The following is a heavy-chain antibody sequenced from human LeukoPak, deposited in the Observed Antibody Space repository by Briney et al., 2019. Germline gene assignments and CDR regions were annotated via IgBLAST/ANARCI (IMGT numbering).Heavy chain of an antibody. J-gene: IGHJ3*02. Sequence: SVKVSCKSSGGTFSSNAISWVRRAPGQGLEWMGRIIPIIGMTNYAQKFQGRVTITADKSTSTAYMELSSLRSEDTAVYFCARAHGIAPHAYEIWGQGTLVTVSS. V-gene: IGHV1-69*04. CDR2: IIPIIGMT. D-gene: IGHD6-13*01. CDR3: ARAHGIAPHAYEI. CDR1: GGTFSSNA.